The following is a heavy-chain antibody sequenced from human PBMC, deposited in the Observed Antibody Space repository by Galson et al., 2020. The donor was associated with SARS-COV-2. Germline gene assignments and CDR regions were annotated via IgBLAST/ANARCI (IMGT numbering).Heavy chain of an antibody. CDR1: GFTFSSFA. J-gene: IGHJ6*03. V-gene: IGHV3-23*01. D-gene: IGHD2-21*02. CDR2: IRGSGDKT. Sequence: GGSLRLSCAASGFTFSSFAMSWVRQPPGKGLEWVSAIRGSGDKTYYADSVKGRFFISRDNPRDTLYLQMNSLRAEDTAVYYCAPQGRLMAYYMDVWGKGTTVTVSS. CDR3: APQGRLMAYYMDV.